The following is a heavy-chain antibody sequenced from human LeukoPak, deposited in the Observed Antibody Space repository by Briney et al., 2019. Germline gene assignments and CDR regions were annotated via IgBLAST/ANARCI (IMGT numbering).Heavy chain of an antibody. Sequence: VASVKVSCKASGGTFSSYAISWVRQAPGQGLEWMGGIIPIFGTANYAQKFQGRVTITADESTSTAYMELSSLRSEDTAVYYCARGAAQTRTGTTGWFDPWGQGTLVTVSS. V-gene: IGHV1-69*13. CDR2: IIPIFGTA. J-gene: IGHJ5*02. D-gene: IGHD1-1*01. CDR1: GGTFSSYA. CDR3: ARGAAQTRTGTTGWFDP.